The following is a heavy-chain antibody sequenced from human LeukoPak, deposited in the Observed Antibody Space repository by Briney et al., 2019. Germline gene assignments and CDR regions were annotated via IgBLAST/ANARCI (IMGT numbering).Heavy chain of an antibody. CDR1: GFTFSSYA. V-gene: IGHV3-23*01. CDR3: AKESVRYSSSGEGQK. CDR2: ISGSGGST. Sequence: PGGSLRLSCAASGFTFSSYAMSWVRQAPGKGLEWVSAISGSGGSTYYADAVKGRFTISRDNAKNTLYLQMNSLRAEDTAVYYCAKESVRYSSSGEGQKWGQGTLVTVSS. D-gene: IGHD6-13*01. J-gene: IGHJ4*02.